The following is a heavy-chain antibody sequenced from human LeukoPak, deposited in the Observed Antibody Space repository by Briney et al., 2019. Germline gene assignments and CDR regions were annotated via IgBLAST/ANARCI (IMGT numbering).Heavy chain of an antibody. V-gene: IGHV1-2*02. CDR3: ARGLVRQWLVFVY. D-gene: IGHD6-19*01. Sequence: ASVKVSCKASGYTFTGYYMHWVRQAPGQGLEWMGWINPNSGGTNYAQKFQGRVTMTRDTSISTAYMELSRLRSDDTAAYYCARGLVRQWLVFVYWGQGTLVTVSS. J-gene: IGHJ4*02. CDR1: GYTFTGYY. CDR2: INPNSGGT.